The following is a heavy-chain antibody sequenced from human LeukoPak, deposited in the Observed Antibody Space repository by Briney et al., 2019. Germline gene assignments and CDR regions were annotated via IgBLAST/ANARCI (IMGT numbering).Heavy chain of an antibody. CDR2: INHSGST. CDR3: ARLALPRARYAFDI. J-gene: IGHJ3*02. V-gene: IGHV4-34*01. Sequence: AGTLSLTCAVYGGSFSGYYWSWIRQPPGKGLEWIGEINHSGSTNYNPSLKRRVTISGDASKRHASLKLSSVTAAHTAVYYCARLALPRARYAFDIWGQGTMVTVSS. CDR1: GGSFSGYY.